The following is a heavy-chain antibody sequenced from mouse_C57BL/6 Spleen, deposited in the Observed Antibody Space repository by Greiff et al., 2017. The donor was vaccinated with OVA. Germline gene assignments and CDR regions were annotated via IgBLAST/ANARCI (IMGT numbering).Heavy chain of an antibody. CDR2: IYPGDGDT. D-gene: IGHD2-5*01. V-gene: IGHV1-82*01. CDR1: GYAFSSSW. Sequence: VQLQQSGPELVKPGASVKISCKASGYAFSSSWMNWVKQRPGKGLEWIGRIYPGDGDTNYNGKFKGKATLTADKSSNTAYMQLSSLTSEDSAVYFCARWGSYYSNYIYAMDYWGQGTSVTVSS. J-gene: IGHJ4*01. CDR3: ARWGSYYSNYIYAMDY.